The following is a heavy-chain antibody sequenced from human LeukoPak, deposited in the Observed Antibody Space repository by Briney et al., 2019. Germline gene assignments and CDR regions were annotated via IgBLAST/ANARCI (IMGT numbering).Heavy chain of an antibody. CDR3: ARFAMGNIVV. Sequence: ASVKVSCKASGYTFTGYYMHLVRQAPGQGLEWMGRINPNSGGTNYAQKFQGRVTMTRDTSISTAYMELSRLRSANTAVYYCARFAMGNIVVWGQGTLVTVSS. CDR2: INPNSGGT. D-gene: IGHD2/OR15-2a*01. CDR1: GYTFTGYY. J-gene: IGHJ4*02. V-gene: IGHV1-2*06.